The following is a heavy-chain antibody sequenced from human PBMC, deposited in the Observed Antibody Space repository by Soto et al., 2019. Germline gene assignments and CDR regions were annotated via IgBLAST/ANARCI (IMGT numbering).Heavy chain of an antibody. CDR2: IFSTDEK. Sequence: SGPTLVNPTETLTLTCTVSGFSLSNARMGVSWIRQPPGKALEWLAHIFSTDEKSYITSLKSRLTISKDTSKSQVVLTMTNVDPVDTGSYSCARIRDFWTGHHMAYFYGMDVWGQGTTVTVSS. J-gene: IGHJ6*02. CDR3: ARIRDFWTGHHMAYFYGMDV. V-gene: IGHV2-26*01. D-gene: IGHD3-3*01. CDR1: GFSLSNARMG.